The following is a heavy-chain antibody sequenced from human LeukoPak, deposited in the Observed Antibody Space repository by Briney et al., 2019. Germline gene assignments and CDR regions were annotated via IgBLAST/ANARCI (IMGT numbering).Heavy chain of an antibody. CDR2: IIPIFGTA. Sequence: GASVKVSCKASGGTFSSYAISWVRQAPGQGLEWMGGIIPIFGTANYAQKFRGRVTITADKSTSTAYMELSSLRSEDTAVYYCASVGTMVRPMDEGGFDYWGQGTLVTVSS. J-gene: IGHJ4*02. V-gene: IGHV1-69*06. CDR3: ASVGTMVRPMDEGGFDY. D-gene: IGHD3-10*01. CDR1: GGTFSSYA.